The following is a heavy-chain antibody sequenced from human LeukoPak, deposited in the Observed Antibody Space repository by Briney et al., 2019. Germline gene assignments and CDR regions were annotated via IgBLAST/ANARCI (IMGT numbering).Heavy chain of an antibody. J-gene: IGHJ6*02. CDR1: GGSVSSGSYF. CDR3: ARASSYYGMDV. Sequence: PSETLSLTCTVSGGSVSSGSYFWSWIRQPPGKGLEWIGYIYYSGSTYYNPSLKSRVTISVDTSKNQFSLKLSSVTAADTAVYYCARASSYYGMDVWGQGTTVTVSS. V-gene: IGHV4-61*01. CDR2: IYYSGST. D-gene: IGHD6-6*01.